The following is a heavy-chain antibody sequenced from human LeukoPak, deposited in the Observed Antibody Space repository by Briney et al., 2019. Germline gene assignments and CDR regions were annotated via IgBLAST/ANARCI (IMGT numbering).Heavy chain of an antibody. CDR2: XXSKTDGGTT. J-gene: IGHJ5*02. V-gene: IGHV3-15*01. Sequence: PGGSLRLSCAASGFTFSNAWMSWVRQAPGKGXXXXXXXXSKTDGGTTDYAAPVKGRFTISRDDSKNTLYLQMNSLKTEDTAVYYCTTELYSSSWYNWFDPWGQGTLVTVSS. D-gene: IGHD6-13*01. CDR3: TTELYSSSWYNWFDP. CDR1: GFTFSNAW.